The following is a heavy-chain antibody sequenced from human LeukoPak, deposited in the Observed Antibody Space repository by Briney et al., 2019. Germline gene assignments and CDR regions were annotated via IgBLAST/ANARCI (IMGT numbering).Heavy chain of an antibody. J-gene: IGHJ5*01. D-gene: IGHD3-22*01. CDR2: ITSRDGGT. V-gene: IGHV3-23*01. Sequence: GGSLRLSCAASGFTFSIYAMSWVRQAPGKGLEWVSSITSRDGGTFYTDPVKGRFTISRDNSKNMLYLQMNSLRAEDTAIYYCAKDRPNYHESNGDYYRRNGDSWGQGTLVTVSS. CDR3: AKDRPNYHESNGDYYRRNGDS. CDR1: GFTFSIYA.